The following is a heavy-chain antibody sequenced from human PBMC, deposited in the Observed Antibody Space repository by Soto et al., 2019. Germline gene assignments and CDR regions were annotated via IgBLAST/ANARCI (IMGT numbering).Heavy chain of an antibody. Sequence: GGSLRLSCAGSGFTLSDHYIDWVRQAPGKGLEWVGRSRDKAQGYSTAYAASVKGRFTTSRDESKNSVYLQMNSLRAEDTAVYYCAKPYSGWSTHYYFDYWGQGALVTVS. V-gene: IGHV3-72*01. CDR1: GFTLSDHY. CDR3: AKPYSGWSTHYYFDY. CDR2: SRDKAQGYST. J-gene: IGHJ4*02. D-gene: IGHD6-19*01.